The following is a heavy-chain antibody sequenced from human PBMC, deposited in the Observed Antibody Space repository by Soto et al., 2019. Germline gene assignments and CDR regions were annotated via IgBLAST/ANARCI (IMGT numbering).Heavy chain of an antibody. CDR2: IYYSGST. V-gene: IGHV4-39*01. J-gene: IGHJ6*02. CDR3: AFNRGLIGYGMYV. D-gene: IGHD1-26*01. Sequence: SETLSLTCTVSGGSISSSSHYWGWLRQPPGKGLEWIGSIYYSGSTYYNPSLKSRVTISVDTSKNQFSLKLSSVTAADTAVYFCAFNRGLIGYGMYVWGQGTSVTV. CDR1: GGSISSSSHY.